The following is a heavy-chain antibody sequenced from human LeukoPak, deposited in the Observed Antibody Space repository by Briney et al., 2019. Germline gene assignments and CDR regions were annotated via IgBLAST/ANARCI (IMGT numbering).Heavy chain of an antibody. D-gene: IGHD1-7*01. Sequence: SQTLSLTCTVSGGSISSGGYYWSWIRQPPGKGLEWIGYIYHSGSTYYNPSLKSRVTISVDRSKNQFSLKLSSVTAADTAVYYCARDGNNWNYAPYYYYMDVWGKGTTVTVSS. V-gene: IGHV4-30-2*01. J-gene: IGHJ6*03. CDR2: IYHSGST. CDR1: GGSISSGGYY. CDR3: ARDGNNWNYAPYYYYMDV.